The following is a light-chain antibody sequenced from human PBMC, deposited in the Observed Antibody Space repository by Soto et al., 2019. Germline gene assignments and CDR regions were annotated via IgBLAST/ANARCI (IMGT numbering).Light chain of an antibody. V-gene: IGKV3-20*01. CDR2: DAS. CDR3: QQYGSSPPT. Sequence: EIVLTQSPGTLSLSPGERATLSCMASQSVSSSYLAWYQRKPGQAPRLLIYDASSRATGIPDRFSGSGSGTDFTLTISRLEPEDFAVYYCQQYGSSPPTFGQGAKVDIK. J-gene: IGKJ1*01. CDR1: QSVSSSY.